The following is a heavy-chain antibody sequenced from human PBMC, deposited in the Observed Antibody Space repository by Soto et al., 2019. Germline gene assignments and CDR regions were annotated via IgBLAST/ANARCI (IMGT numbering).Heavy chain of an antibody. CDR3: ARRRGQSYYYYYMDV. CDR1: GGSISSYY. Sequence: QVQLQESGPGLVKPSETLSLTCTVSGGSISSYYWSWIRQPPGKGLEWIGYIYYSGSTNYNPSLKSRVTISVDTSKNQFSLKLSSVTAADTAVYYCARRRGQSYYYYYMDVWGKGTTVTVSS. D-gene: IGHD3-16*01. V-gene: IGHV4-59*01. CDR2: IYYSGST. J-gene: IGHJ6*03.